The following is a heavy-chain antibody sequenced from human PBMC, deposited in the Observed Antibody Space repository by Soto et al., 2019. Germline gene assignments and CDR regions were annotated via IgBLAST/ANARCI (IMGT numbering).Heavy chain of an antibody. CDR2: IIPILGIA. CDR1: GGTFSSYT. Sequence: QVQLVQSGAEVKKPGSSVKVSCKASGGTFSSYTISWVRQAPGQGLEWMGRIIPILGIANYAQKFQGRVTNTADKSTSTAYMELSSLRSEDTAVYYCARDVTMVRGVISWGQGTLVTVSS. CDR3: ARDVTMVRGVIS. D-gene: IGHD3-10*01. V-gene: IGHV1-69*08. J-gene: IGHJ5*02.